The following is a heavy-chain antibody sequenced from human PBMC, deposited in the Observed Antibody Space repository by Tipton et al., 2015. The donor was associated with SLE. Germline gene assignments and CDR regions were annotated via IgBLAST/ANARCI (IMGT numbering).Heavy chain of an antibody. CDR1: GGSISSGFYY. V-gene: IGHV4-61*01. J-gene: IGHJ3*01. CDR3: ARHLGVIVAFEV. CDR2: FYFSGSS. D-gene: IGHD3-10*01. Sequence: TLSLTCTVSGGSISSGFYYWSWIRQSPGKGLEWIGFFYFSGSSQYNPSLKSRVAISADTSNNQFSLELRSVTAADTAVYYCARHLGVIVAFEVWGQGTVLTVSS.